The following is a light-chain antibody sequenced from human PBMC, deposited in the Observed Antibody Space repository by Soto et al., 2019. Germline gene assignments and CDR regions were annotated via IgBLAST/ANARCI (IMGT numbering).Light chain of an antibody. V-gene: IGLV4-69*01. CDR3: QTWNTGVWV. J-gene: IGLJ3*02. CDR1: SGHSNYA. Sequence: QPVLTQSPSVSASLGASVKFTCTLTSGHSNYAIAWHQQQPEKGPRYLMKLNSDGSHSKGDGIPDRFSGSSSGTERYLTISRLQSEDEADYYCQTWNTGVWVFGGGTQLTVL. CDR2: LNSDGSH.